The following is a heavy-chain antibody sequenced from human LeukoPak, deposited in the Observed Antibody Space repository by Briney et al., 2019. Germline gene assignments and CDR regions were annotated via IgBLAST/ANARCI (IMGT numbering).Heavy chain of an antibody. CDR1: GGSFSGYY. D-gene: IGHD6-13*01. J-gene: IGHJ4*02. CDR2: INHTGST. CDR3: AHEAGVNVAGVVDY. V-gene: IGHV4-34*01. Sequence: SESLSLTCAVYGGSFSGYYWSWIRQPPGKGLEWIGEINHTGSTNYNPSLKGRFTISVDTSKNQFSLKLSAVTAADTAVYYCAHEAGVNVAGVVDYCGEGTLVIVSS.